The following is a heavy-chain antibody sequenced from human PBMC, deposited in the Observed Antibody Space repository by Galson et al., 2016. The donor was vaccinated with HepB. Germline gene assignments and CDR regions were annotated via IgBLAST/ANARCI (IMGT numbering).Heavy chain of an antibody. Sequence: PALVKPTQTLTLTCSFSGFSLAINGVGVAWIRQPPGQALEWLALIFWDADERYRPSLRRRLTVTKETSKAQSVLTMTNMDPVDTATDDCARRFKRGFDYWGQGTLVTVSS. CDR3: ARRFKRGFDY. V-gene: IGHV2-5*02. D-gene: IGHD3-3*01. J-gene: IGHJ4*02. CDR1: GFSLAINGVG. CDR2: IFWDADE.